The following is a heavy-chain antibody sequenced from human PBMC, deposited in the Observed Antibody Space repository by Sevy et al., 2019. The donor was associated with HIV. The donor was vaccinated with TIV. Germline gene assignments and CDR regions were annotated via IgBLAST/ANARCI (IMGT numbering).Heavy chain of an antibody. D-gene: IGHD2-2*02. Sequence: GGSLRLSCAASGFPFSTYALHWVRQAPGKGLEWVAVISYDGSNKYYADSVKGRFTISRDSSKNTLYLQMNSLRAEDTAVYYCARDLTAYCSSTSCYRAPGMDVWGQGTTVTVSS. J-gene: IGHJ6*02. CDR2: ISYDGSNK. CDR3: ARDLTAYCSSTSCYRAPGMDV. CDR1: GFPFSTYA. V-gene: IGHV3-30-3*01.